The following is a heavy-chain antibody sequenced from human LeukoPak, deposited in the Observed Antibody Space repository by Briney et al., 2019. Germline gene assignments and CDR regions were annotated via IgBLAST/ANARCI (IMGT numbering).Heavy chain of an antibody. D-gene: IGHD1-26*01. CDR3: ARALIVAVTSHYYYGMDV. J-gene: IGHJ6*02. CDR1: GFTFSSYA. CDR2: ISYDGSNK. V-gene: IGHV3-30-3*01. Sequence: GGSLRLSCAASGFTFSSYAMSWVRQAPGKGLEWVAVISYDGSNKYYADSVKGRFTISRDNSKNTLYLQMNSLRAEDTAVYYCARALIVAVTSHYYYGMDVWGQGTTVTVSS.